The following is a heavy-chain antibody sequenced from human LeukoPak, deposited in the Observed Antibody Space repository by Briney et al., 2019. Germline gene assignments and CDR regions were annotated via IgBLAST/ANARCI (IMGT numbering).Heavy chain of an antibody. J-gene: IGHJ4*02. CDR2: INPNSGGT. CDR1: GYTFTGYY. CDR3: ARARCISSTSCYTLRY. V-gene: IGHV1-2*02. D-gene: IGHD2-2*02. Sequence: ASVKVSCKASGYTFTGYYMHWVRQAPGQGLEWMGWINPNSGGTNYAQKFQGRVTMTRDTSISTAYMELSRLRSDDTAVYYCARARCISSTSCYTLRYWGQGTLVTVSS.